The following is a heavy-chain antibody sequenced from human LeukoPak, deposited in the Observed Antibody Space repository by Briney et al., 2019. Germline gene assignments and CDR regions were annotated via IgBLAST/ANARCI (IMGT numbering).Heavy chain of an antibody. Sequence: PGGSLRLSCAASGFTFSTYAMSWVRQAPGKGLVWVSRINSDGSSTSYADSVKGRFTISRDNAKNTLYLQMNSLRAEDTAVYYCARAGVCGGDCFDYWGQGTLVTVSS. CDR2: INSDGSST. CDR3: ARAGVCGGDCFDY. CDR1: GFTFSTYA. V-gene: IGHV3-74*01. D-gene: IGHD2-21*01. J-gene: IGHJ4*02.